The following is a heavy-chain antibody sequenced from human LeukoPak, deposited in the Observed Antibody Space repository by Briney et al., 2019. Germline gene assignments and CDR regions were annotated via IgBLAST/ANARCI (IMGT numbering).Heavy chain of an antibody. Sequence: SETLSLTCTVSGYSISSGYYWSWIRQPPGKGLEWIGYIYYSGSTYYNPSLKSRVTISVDTSKNQFTLKLSSVTAADTAVYYCARGYGDNSDAFDIWGQGTMVTVSS. J-gene: IGHJ3*02. D-gene: IGHD4-23*01. CDR1: GYSISSGYY. CDR3: ARGYGDNSDAFDI. CDR2: IYYSGST. V-gene: IGHV4-30-4*01.